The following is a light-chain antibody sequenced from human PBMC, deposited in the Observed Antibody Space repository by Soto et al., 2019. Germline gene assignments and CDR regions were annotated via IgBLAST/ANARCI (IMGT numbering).Light chain of an antibody. V-gene: IGKV3-15*01. CDR3: QQYKNWPSLT. Sequence: EIVMTQSPATLSVSPGERATLSCSASQSVRSNLAWYQQKPGQAPRLLIYGASTRATGIPARFSGSGSGTEFTLTISSLQSEDFAVYHCQQYKNWPSLTVGGGTKVEIK. J-gene: IGKJ4*01. CDR1: QSVRSN. CDR2: GAS.